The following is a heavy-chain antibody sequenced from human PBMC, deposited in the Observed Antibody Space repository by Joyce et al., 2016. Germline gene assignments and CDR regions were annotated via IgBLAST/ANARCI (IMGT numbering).Heavy chain of an antibody. CDR2: ISRSGDLI. Sequence: EVQLVESGGGLVQPGGSLILSCAASGFIFSSKEMNWVRQAPGKGLEWIAYISRSGDLIHYADDVRGRFTISRDNAGSSLYLQMESLRAEDTAMYYCASSSCAVWGQGSLVTVSS. V-gene: IGHV3-48*03. J-gene: IGHJ4*02. CDR1: GFIFSSKE. CDR3: ASSSCAV.